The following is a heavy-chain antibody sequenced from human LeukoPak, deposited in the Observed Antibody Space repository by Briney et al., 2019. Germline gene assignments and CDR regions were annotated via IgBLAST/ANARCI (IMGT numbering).Heavy chain of an antibody. V-gene: IGHV1-18*01. CDR2: ISAYNGNT. D-gene: IGHD3-3*01. J-gene: IGHJ6*03. CDR1: GYTFTSYG. CDR3: ARGAPYDFWSGYYKDYYYMDV. Sequence: ASVKVSCKASGYTFTSYGISWVRQAPGQGLEWMGWISAYNGNTNYAQKLQGRVTLTTDTSTSTAYMELRSLRSDDTAVYYCARGAPYDFWSGYYKDYYYMDVWGKGTTVTVSS.